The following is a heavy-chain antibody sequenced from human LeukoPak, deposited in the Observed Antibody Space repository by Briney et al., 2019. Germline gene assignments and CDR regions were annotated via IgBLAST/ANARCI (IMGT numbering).Heavy chain of an antibody. D-gene: IGHD3-22*01. CDR3: ARGAYYYED. CDR2: IGSSSTI. V-gene: IGHV3-48*01. CDR1: GFTFSSHS. Sequence: GGSLRLSCAASGFTFSSHSMNWVRQAPGKGLEWVSYIGSSSTIYYADSVKGRFTISRDNAKNSLYLQMNSLRAEDTAVYYCARGAYYYEDWGQGTLVTVSS. J-gene: IGHJ4*02.